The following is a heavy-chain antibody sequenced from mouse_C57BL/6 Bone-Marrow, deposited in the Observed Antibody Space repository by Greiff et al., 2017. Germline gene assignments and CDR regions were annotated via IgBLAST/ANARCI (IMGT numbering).Heavy chain of an antibody. D-gene: IGHD1-1*01. Sequence: QVQLKESGAELARPGASVKLSCKASGYTFTSYGLSWVKQRTGQGLEWIGVIYPRSGNTYYNEKFKGKATLTADKSSSTAYMELRSLTSEDSAVYFCARAAYYDGSSPYYFDYWGQGTTLTVSA. CDR3: ARAAYYDGSSPYYFDY. J-gene: IGHJ2*01. CDR2: IYPRSGNT. CDR1: GYTFTSYG. V-gene: IGHV1-81*01.